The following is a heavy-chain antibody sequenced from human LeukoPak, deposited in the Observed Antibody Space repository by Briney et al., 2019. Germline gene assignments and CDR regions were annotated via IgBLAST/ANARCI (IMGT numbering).Heavy chain of an antibody. V-gene: IGHV4-39*01. CDR1: GGSISSNSYY. CDR3: ARDPYDFTEGYYYMDV. J-gene: IGHJ6*03. CDR2: IYYNGYT. D-gene: IGHD3-3*01. Sequence: PSETLSLTCTVSGGSISSNSYYWGWIRQPPGKGLEWIGTIYYNGYTYNNPSLKSRVTISVDTSKNQFSLKMSSVPAADTAVYYCARDPYDFTEGYYYMDVWGKGTTVTISS.